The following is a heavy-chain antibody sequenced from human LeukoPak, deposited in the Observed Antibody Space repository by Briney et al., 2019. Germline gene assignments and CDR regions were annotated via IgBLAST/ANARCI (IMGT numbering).Heavy chain of an antibody. CDR2: ISYDGSNK. CDR1: GFTFSSYA. CDR3: ARDGKQQLSWNDYYYYMDV. Sequence: PGGSLRLSCAASGFTFSSYAMHWVRQAPGKGLEWVAVISYDGSNKYYADSVKGRFTISRDNSKNTLYLQMNSLRAEDTAVYYCARDGKQQLSWNDYYYYMDVWGKGTTVTVSS. J-gene: IGHJ6*03. D-gene: IGHD6-13*01. V-gene: IGHV3-30*04.